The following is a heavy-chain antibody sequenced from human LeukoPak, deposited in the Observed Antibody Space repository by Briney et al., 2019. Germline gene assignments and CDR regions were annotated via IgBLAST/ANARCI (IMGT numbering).Heavy chain of an antibody. V-gene: IGHV3-74*01. CDR3: ARPDSSGYNWFDP. D-gene: IGHD3-22*01. J-gene: IGHJ5*02. CDR2: INSDGSST. Sequence: GGSLRLSCAASGFTFSSYWMHWVRQAPGKGLVWVSRINSDGSSTSYADSVKGRFTTSRGNAKNTLYLQMNSLRAEDTAVYYCARPDSSGYNWFDPWGQGTLVTVSS. CDR1: GFTFSSYW.